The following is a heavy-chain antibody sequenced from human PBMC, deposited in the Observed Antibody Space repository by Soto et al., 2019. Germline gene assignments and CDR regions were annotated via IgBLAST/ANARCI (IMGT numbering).Heavy chain of an antibody. Sequence: GGSLRLSCAASGFTFSSYSMNWVRQAPGKGLEWVSYISSSSSTIYYADSVKGRFTISRDNAKNSLYLQMNSLRAEDTAVYYCASAPPSDRGYSGYDRSGYYYYMDVWGKGTTVTVSS. V-gene: IGHV3-48*01. J-gene: IGHJ6*03. D-gene: IGHD5-12*01. CDR2: ISSSSSTI. CDR1: GFTFSSYS. CDR3: ASAPPSDRGYSGYDRSGYYYYMDV.